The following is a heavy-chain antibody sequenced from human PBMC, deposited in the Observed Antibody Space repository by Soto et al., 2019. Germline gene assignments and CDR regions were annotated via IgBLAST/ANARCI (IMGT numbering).Heavy chain of an antibody. Sequence: SSVMVSCKASGYTFTSYAMHWVRQAPGQRLEWMGWINAGNGNTKYSQKFQGRVTITRDTSASTGYMELSTLRSEETAVYYCARVRFGWFDPWGQGILVTVS. V-gene: IGHV1-3*01. CDR2: INAGNGNT. D-gene: IGHD3-10*01. CDR1: GYTFTSYA. J-gene: IGHJ5*02. CDR3: ARVRFGWFDP.